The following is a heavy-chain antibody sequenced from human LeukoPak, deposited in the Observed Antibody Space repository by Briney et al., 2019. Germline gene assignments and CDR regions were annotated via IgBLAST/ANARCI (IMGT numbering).Heavy chain of an antibody. D-gene: IGHD1-26*01. CDR3: AKVPRIG. J-gene: IGHJ4*02. CDR1: GFTFSSYA. CDR2: ISYDGSNK. V-gene: IGHV3-30-3*01. Sequence: HTGGSLRLSCAASGFTFSSYAMYWVRQAPGKGLEWVAVISYDGSNKYYADSVKGRITISRDNSKNTLYLQMNSLRAEDTAVYYCAKVPRIGWGQGTLVTVSS.